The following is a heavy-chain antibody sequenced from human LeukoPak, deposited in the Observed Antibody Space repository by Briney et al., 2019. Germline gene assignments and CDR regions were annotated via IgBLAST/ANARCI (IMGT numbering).Heavy chain of an antibody. CDR2: ISGSGGST. CDR3: AKRVVTTQYYYYMDV. CDR1: GFTFSSYA. D-gene: IGHD2-21*02. Sequence: PGGSLRLSCAASGFTFSSYAMSWVRQAPGKGLEWVSAISGSGGSTYYADSVKGRFTISRDNSKTTLYLQMNSLRAEDTAVYYCAKRVVTTQYYYYMDVWGKGTTVTVSS. J-gene: IGHJ6*03. V-gene: IGHV3-23*01.